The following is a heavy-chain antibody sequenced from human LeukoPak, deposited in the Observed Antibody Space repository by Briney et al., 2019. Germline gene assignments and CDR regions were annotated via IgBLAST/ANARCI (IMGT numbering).Heavy chain of an antibody. V-gene: IGHV1-2*06. CDR1: GYTFTGYY. J-gene: IGHJ4*02. CDR2: INPNSGGT. Sequence: ASVKVSCKASGYTFTGYYMHWVRQAPGQGLEWMGRINPNSGGTNYAQKFQGRVTMTRDTSISTAYMELSRLRSDDTAVYYCARETLPDYGDESGGDYWGQGTLVTVSS. D-gene: IGHD4-17*01. CDR3: ARETLPDYGDESGGDY.